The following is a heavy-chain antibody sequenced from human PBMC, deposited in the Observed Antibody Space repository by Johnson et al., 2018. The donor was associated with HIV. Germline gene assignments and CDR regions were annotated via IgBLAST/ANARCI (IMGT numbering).Heavy chain of an antibody. D-gene: IGHD1-1*01. CDR3: ATSTASDALDI. CDR2: IQYDGTKV. V-gene: IGHV3-30*02. J-gene: IGHJ3*02. Sequence: QVQLVESGGGVVQPGGSLRLSCAASGFTFSNYGIHWVRQAPGRGLEWVTFIQYDGTKVYYADSVKGRFTSARDNSKNMLYLQMNNLRVEDTAVYYCATSTASDALDIWGQGTMVTVSS. CDR1: GFTFSNYG.